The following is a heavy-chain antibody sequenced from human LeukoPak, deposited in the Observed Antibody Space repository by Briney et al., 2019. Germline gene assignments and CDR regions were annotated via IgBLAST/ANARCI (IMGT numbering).Heavy chain of an antibody. Sequence: PGGSLRLSCAASGFTFSSYSMNWVRQAPGKGLEWVSYISSSSSTIYYADSVKGRFTISRDNAKNSLYLQMNGLRAEDTAVYYCARGSSGWYLNPKGFDPWGQGTLVTVSS. CDR1: GFTFSSYS. J-gene: IGHJ5*02. CDR2: ISSSSSTI. CDR3: ARGSSGWYLNPKGFDP. D-gene: IGHD6-19*01. V-gene: IGHV3-48*04.